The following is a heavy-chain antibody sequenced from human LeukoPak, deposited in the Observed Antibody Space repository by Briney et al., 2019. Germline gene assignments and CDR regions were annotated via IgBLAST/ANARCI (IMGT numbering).Heavy chain of an antibody. V-gene: IGHV1-46*01. CDR1: GYTFTSYY. CDR3: ARARPGYRGVIITTLDY. D-gene: IGHD3-10*01. CDR2: INPSGGST. Sequence: GASVKVSCKTSGYTFTSYYMHWVRQAPGQGLEWMGIINPSGGSTSYAQKFQGRVTMTRDTSTSTVYMELSSLRSEDTAVYYCARARPGYRGVIITTLDYWGQGTLVTVSS. J-gene: IGHJ4*02.